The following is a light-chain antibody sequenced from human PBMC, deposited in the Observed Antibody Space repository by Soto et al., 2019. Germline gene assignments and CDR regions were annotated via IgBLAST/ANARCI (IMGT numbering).Light chain of an antibody. V-gene: IGKV3-20*01. J-gene: IGKJ1*01. CDR3: QQYDSSWT. CDR1: QSISSTF. Sequence: EIVLTQSPGTLSLSPGERATLSCRASQSISSTFLAWYQHKPGQAPRVLIYGTSRRASGIPDRFSGGGSGTEFTLTISRLEHEDFAVYYCQQYDSSWTFGQGTKVEVK. CDR2: GTS.